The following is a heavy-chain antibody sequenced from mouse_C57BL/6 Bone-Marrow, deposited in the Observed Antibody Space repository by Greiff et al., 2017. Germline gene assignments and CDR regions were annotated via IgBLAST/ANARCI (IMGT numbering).Heavy chain of an antibody. CDR3: SSFDGNYFDF. CDR2: IDPEIGDT. J-gene: IGHJ2*01. D-gene: IGHD2-3*01. CDR1: GFNIKDDY. Sequence: EVQLQQSGAELVRPGASVKLSCTASGFNIKDDYIHWVKQRPEQGLEWIGWIDPEIGDTEYASKIQGKATITSDTSSNTAYLQLSSLTSEDTAVYDCSSFDGNYFDFWGQGTPLTVAS. V-gene: IGHV14-4*01.